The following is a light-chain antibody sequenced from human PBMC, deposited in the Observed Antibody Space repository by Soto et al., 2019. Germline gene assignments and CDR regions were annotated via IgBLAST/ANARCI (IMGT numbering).Light chain of an antibody. Sequence: DIQMTQSPSSLSASVGDRVTITCRASQGISSYLAWYQQKPGKAPKLLIYAASTLQSGVPSRFSGSGSGTDFTLTISSLQPEDFETYYCQQLNSYPLTFGPGTKVDIK. CDR2: AAS. CDR3: QQLNSYPLT. V-gene: IGKV1-9*01. CDR1: QGISSY. J-gene: IGKJ3*01.